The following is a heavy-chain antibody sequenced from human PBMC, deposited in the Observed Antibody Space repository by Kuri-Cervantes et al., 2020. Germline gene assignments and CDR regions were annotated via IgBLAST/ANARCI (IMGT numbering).Heavy chain of an antibody. V-gene: IGHV1-18*01. CDR2: VSAFNGYT. J-gene: IGHJ4*02. CDR1: GYTLTGYA. Sequence: ASVKVSCKASGYTLTGYAFSWVRQAPGQGLEWMGWVSAFNGYTNYAQNLQGRVTMTTDTSTNTTYMELRSLRSDDTAIYYCAREGGYCTGGVCYVDYWGQGTLVTVSS. CDR3: AREGGYCTGGVCYVDY. D-gene: IGHD2-8*02.